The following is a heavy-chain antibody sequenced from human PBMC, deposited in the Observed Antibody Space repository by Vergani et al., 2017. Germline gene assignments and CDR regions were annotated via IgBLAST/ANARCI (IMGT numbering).Heavy chain of an antibody. J-gene: IGHJ4*02. CDR1: GFTFSSYA. V-gene: IGHV3-23*01. Sequence: EVQLLESGGGLVQPGGSLRLSCAASGFTFSSYAMSWVRQAPGKGLEWVSAISGSGGSTYYADAVRGRFTIYRDNFKNTLFLQMNSLRAEDTAVYYCAKDEYSSSTDWGQGTLVTVSS. D-gene: IGHD6-6*01. CDR2: ISGSGGST. CDR3: AKDEYSSSTD.